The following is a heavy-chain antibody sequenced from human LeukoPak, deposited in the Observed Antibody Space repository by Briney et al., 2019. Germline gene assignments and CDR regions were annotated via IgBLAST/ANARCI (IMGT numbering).Heavy chain of an antibody. CDR3: ARDSGGAAGGSGMGYGFDI. CDR2: IYYSGST. CDR1: GGSISSYS. Sequence: SETLSLTCTVSGGSISSYSWSWIRQPPGKGLEWIGYIYYSGSTSSNPSLRSRLTISGDTSKNQFSLRLSSVTAADTAMYYCARDSGGAAGGSGMGYGFDIWGQGTVATVSS. J-gene: IGHJ3*02. V-gene: IGHV4-59*01. D-gene: IGHD6-13*01.